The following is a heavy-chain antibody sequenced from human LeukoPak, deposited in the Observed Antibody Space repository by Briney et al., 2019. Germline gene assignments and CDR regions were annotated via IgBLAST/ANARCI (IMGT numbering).Heavy chain of an antibody. V-gene: IGHV3-74*01. Sequence: PGGSLRLSCAGSGFIFSNYWVHWVRQAPGKGLVWVSRINIEGSRTDYADSVRGRFTISRDNAKNTPYLQMNSLTAEDTAVYYCVRSMSGRNGFWGQGTVVSVSS. J-gene: IGHJ4*02. CDR3: VRSMSGRNGF. CDR2: INIEGSRT. CDR1: GFIFSNYW. D-gene: IGHD3-3*01.